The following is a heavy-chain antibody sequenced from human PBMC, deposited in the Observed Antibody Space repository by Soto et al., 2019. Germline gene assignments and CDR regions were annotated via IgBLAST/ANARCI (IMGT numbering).Heavy chain of an antibody. CDR3: ARARVGASSFDY. J-gene: IGHJ4*02. CDR1: GGSISSYY. Sequence: SSETLSLTCTVSGGSISSYYWSWIRQPPGKGLEWIGYIYYSGSTNYNPSLKSRVTISVDTSKNQFSLKLRSVTAADTAVYYCARARVGASSFDYWGQGTLVTVSS. CDR2: IYYSGST. V-gene: IGHV4-59*08. D-gene: IGHD1-26*01.